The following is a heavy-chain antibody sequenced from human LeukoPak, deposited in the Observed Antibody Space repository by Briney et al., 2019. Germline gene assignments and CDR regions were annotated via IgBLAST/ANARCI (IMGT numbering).Heavy chain of an antibody. J-gene: IGHJ4*02. CDR2: MNPNSGNT. Sequence: ASVNVSFKASGYTFTSYDINWVRQATGQGLEWMGWMNPNSGNTGYAQKFQGRVTMTRNTSISTAYMELSSLRSEDTAVYYCARGREVVNYFDYWGQGTLVTVSS. D-gene: IGHD4-23*01. CDR3: ARGREVVNYFDY. CDR1: GYTFTSYD. V-gene: IGHV1-8*01.